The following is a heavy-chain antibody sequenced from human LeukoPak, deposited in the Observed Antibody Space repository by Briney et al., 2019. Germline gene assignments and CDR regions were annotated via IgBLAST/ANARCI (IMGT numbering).Heavy chain of an antibody. CDR3: ARVEGATASDAFDI. Sequence: PSETLSLTCTVSGGSISSYYWSWIRQPPGKGLEWIGYYYKSGITKSIPSLESRVTISVDTPKNQLSLRLSSVTSADTAVYYCARVEGATASDAFDIWGQGAMVTVSS. J-gene: IGHJ3*02. CDR1: GGSISSYY. CDR2: YYKSGIT. V-gene: IGHV4-59*01. D-gene: IGHD1-26*01.